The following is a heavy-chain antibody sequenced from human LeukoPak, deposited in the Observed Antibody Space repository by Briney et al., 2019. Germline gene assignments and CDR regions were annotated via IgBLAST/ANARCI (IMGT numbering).Heavy chain of an antibody. V-gene: IGHV3-30*02. D-gene: IGHD2-21*01. CDR3: APRVVVIAAPFDY. Sequence: GGSLRPSCVASGFTFSSYGMHWVRQAPGKGLEWVAFIRYDGSNRYYADSVKGRFTISRDNSKNTLYLQMNSLRAEDTAVYYCAPRVVVIAAPFDYWGQGTLVTVSS. CDR2: IRYDGSNR. J-gene: IGHJ4*02. CDR1: GFTFSSYG.